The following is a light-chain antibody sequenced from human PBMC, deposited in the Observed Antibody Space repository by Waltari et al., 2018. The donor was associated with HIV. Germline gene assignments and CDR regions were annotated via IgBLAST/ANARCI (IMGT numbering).Light chain of an antibody. CDR2: DAS. J-gene: IGKJ2*02. CDR3: LQRTNWPPRGT. Sequence: EILLTQSPSTLSFSPGVRSTLSCSASQSIGNYLAWYQHKPGRAPRLLIYDASKRATGIPARFSGSGSGTDVTLTISSLEPEDFAIYYCLQRTNWPPRGTFGLGTKLEI. CDR1: QSIGNY. V-gene: IGKV3-11*01.